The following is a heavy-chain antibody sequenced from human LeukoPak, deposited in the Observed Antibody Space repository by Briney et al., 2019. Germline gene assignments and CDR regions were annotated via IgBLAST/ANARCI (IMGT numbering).Heavy chain of an antibody. CDR2: ISYDGSNK. D-gene: IGHD7-27*01. CDR1: GFTFSSFA. CDR3: ARDRQSNWGSSEGVDI. J-gene: IGHJ3*02. V-gene: IGHV3-30-3*01. Sequence: GGSLRLSCAGSGFTFSSFAMHWVRQAPGKGLEWVAVISYDGSNKYYADSVKGRFTISRDNSKNTLYLQMNSLRAEDTAVYYCARDRQSNWGSSEGVDIWGQGTMVTVSS.